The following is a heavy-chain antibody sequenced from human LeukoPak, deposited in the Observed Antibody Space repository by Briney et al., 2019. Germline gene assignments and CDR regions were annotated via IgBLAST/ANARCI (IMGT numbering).Heavy chain of an antibody. Sequence: ASVKVSCEASGYTFTGYYMHWVRQAPGQGLEWMGWINPNSGGTNYAQKFQGRVAMTRDTSISTAYMELSRLRSDDTAVYYCARTYDSSGTDYWGQGTLVTVSS. CDR1: GYTFTGYY. CDR3: ARTYDSSGTDY. V-gene: IGHV1-2*02. CDR2: INPNSGGT. J-gene: IGHJ4*02. D-gene: IGHD3-22*01.